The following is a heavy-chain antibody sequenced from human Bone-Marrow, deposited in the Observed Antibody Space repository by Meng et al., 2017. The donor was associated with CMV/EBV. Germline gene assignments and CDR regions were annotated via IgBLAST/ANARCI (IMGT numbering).Heavy chain of an antibody. CDR2: IYSGGSST. V-gene: IGHV3-23*03. D-gene: IGHD1-20*01. J-gene: IGHJ4*02. CDR3: ANVLAPEDNNWKAWYFDY. CDR1: GFTFSNYA. Sequence: GESLKISCSASGFTFSNYAMSWVRQAPGKGLEWVSVIYSGGSSTYYADSVKGRFTISRDNSKNTLYLQMNSLGAEDTAVYYCANVLAPEDNNWKAWYFDYGGQGTLVTVSS.